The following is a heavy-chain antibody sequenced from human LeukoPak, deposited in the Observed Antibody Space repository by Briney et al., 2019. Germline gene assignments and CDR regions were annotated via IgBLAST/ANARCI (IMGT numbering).Heavy chain of an antibody. Sequence: SETLSLTCTVSGYSITSGYNWPWIRQPPGKVLEGIGGIYHSGSAYYNPSLKSRVTISVDTSKNQFSLKLSSVTAADTAVYYCVRYCSSTTCYTRAVDYWGQGTLVTVSS. CDR2: IYHSGSA. V-gene: IGHV4-38-2*02. CDR1: GYSITSGYN. CDR3: VRYCSSTTCYTRAVDY. D-gene: IGHD2-2*02. J-gene: IGHJ4*02.